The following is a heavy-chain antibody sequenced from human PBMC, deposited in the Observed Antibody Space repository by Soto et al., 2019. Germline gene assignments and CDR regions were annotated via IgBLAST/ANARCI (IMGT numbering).Heavy chain of an antibody. V-gene: IGHV3-73*01. CDR1: GFTFSGSA. Sequence: GGSLRLSCAASGFTFSGSAMHWVRQASGKGLEWVGRIRSKANSYATAYAASVKGRFTISRDDSKNTAYLQMNSLKTEDTAVYYCTRERIIAVAGKDYYYYMDVWGKGTTVTVSS. D-gene: IGHD6-19*01. CDR2: IRSKANSYAT. CDR3: TRERIIAVAGKDYYYYMDV. J-gene: IGHJ6*03.